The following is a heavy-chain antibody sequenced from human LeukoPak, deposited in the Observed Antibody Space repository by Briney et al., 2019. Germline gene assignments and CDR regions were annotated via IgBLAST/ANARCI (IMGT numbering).Heavy chain of an antibody. Sequence: ASVKVSCKASGYTFTTYYMHWVRQAPGQGLEWIGIINPSGGSTGYAQKFQGRVAMTRDTSTSTVYMELSSLRSEDTAVYYCAMKGACSGGSCYSVDYWGQGTLVTVSS. V-gene: IGHV1-46*01. CDR3: AMKGACSGGSCYSVDY. CDR1: GYTFTTYY. D-gene: IGHD2-15*01. CDR2: INPSGGST. J-gene: IGHJ4*02.